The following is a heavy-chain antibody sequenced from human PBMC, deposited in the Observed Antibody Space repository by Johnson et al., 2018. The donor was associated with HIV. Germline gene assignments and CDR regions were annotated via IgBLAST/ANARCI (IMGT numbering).Heavy chain of an antibody. J-gene: IGHJ3*02. CDR3: ARENQGYSYRAFDI. D-gene: IGHD5-18*01. V-gene: IGHV3-30*03. CDR2: ISYDGSNQ. CDR1: GFTFSSYG. Sequence: QVQLVESGGGVVQPGRSLRLSCAVSGFTFSSYGMHWVRRAQGKGLEWVAVISYDGSNQYYVDSVKGRFTISRDNAKNSLYLQMNSLSAEDTAVYYCARENQGYSYRAFDIWGQGTMVTVSS.